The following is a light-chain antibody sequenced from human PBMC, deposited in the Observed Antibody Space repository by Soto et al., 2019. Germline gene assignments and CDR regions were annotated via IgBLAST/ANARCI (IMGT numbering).Light chain of an antibody. CDR1: SSDVGGYNY. V-gene: IGLV2-8*01. J-gene: IGLJ2*01. CDR3: SSYAGSNNLF. Sequence: QSALTQPRSVSGSPGQSVTISCTGTSSDVGGYNYVSWYQQPPGKAPKLMIYEVTKRPSGVPDRFSGSKSGNTASLTVSGLQAEDEADYYCSSYAGSNNLFFGGGTKLTVL. CDR2: EVT.